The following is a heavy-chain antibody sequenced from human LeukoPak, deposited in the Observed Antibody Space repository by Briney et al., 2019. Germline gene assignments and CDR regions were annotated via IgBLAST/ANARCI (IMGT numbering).Heavy chain of an antibody. D-gene: IGHD1-26*01. J-gene: IGHJ4*02. Sequence: GRSLRLSCAASGFTFSNHAMHWVRQAPGKGLEWVAVISYDGSNKKYADSVKGRFTISRDNAKNTVYLQMNSLRTEDTAVYYCARVASSGIVGTTKGFDHWGQGTLVTVSS. V-gene: IGHV3-30-3*01. CDR2: ISYDGSNK. CDR3: ARVASSGIVGTTKGFDH. CDR1: GFTFSNHA.